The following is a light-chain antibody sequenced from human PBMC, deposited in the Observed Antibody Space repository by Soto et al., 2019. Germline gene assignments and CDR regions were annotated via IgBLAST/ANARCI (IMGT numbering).Light chain of an antibody. CDR1: QSIKTW. Sequence: GDRVTITCRASQSIKTWLAWYQRKPGRAPNLLIYDASSLQSGVPSRFSGSGYGTEFNLTISSLQPDDFATYYYQHYNSYSEAFGQGTKVDIK. J-gene: IGKJ1*01. CDR2: DAS. V-gene: IGKV1-5*01. CDR3: QHYNSYSEA.